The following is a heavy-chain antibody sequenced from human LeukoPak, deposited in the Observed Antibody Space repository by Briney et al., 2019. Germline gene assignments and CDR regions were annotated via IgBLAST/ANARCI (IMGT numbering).Heavy chain of an antibody. CDR3: ARGHPHYYDSSGYAN. J-gene: IGHJ4*02. D-gene: IGHD3-22*01. Sequence: GASVKVSCKASGYTFTSYDINWVRQATGQGLEWMGWMNPNSGNTGYAQKFQGRVTMTRNTSISTAYMELSSLRSEDTAAYYCARGHPHYYDSSGYANWGQGTLVTVSS. CDR2: MNPNSGNT. V-gene: IGHV1-8*01. CDR1: GYTFTSYD.